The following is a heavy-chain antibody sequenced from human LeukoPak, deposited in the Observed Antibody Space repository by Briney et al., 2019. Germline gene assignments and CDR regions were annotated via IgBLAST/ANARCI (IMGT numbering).Heavy chain of an antibody. CDR1: GFTFSSYA. J-gene: IGHJ6*02. CDR2: ISYDGSNK. CDR3: ARDRGFVGYSEYYYYGMDV. V-gene: IGHV3-30-3*01. D-gene: IGHD4-11*01. Sequence: GRSLRLSCAASGFTFSSYAMHWVRQAPGKGLEWVAVISYDGSNKYYADSVKGRFTISRDNSKNTLYLQMNSLRAEDAAVYYCARDRGFVGYSEYYYYGMDVWGRGTTVTVSS.